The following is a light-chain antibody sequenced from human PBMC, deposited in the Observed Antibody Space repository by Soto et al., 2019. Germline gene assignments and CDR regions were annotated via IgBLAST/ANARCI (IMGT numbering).Light chain of an antibody. CDR3: AAWDDSLSGSYV. CDR1: SSNIGNNY. V-gene: IGLV1-47*01. Sequence: HSALTQPPSASGTPGQRVTVSCSGSSSNIGNNYVFWYQHLPGTAPKLLIYRNDQRPSGVSARFSGSKSGTSASLAISGLRSEDEADYYCAAWDDSLSGSYVFGPGTKVTVL. J-gene: IGLJ1*01. CDR2: RND.